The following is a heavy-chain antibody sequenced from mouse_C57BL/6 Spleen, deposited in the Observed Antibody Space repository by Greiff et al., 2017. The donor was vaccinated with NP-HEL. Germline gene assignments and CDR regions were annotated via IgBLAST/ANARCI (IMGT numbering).Heavy chain of an antibody. CDR3: ARGVGTAQAPDYFDY. D-gene: IGHD3-2*02. CDR2: IDPSDSET. J-gene: IGHJ2*01. CDR1: GYTFTSYW. V-gene: IGHV1-52*01. Sequence: QVHVKQPGTELVKPGSSVKLSCKASGYTFTSYWMHWVKQRPIQGLEWIGNIDPSDSETHYNQKFKDKATLTVDKSSSTAYMQLSSLTSEDSAVYYCARGVGTAQAPDYFDYWGQGTTLTVSS.